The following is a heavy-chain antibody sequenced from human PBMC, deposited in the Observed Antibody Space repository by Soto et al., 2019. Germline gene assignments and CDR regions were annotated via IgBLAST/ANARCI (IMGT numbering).Heavy chain of an antibody. Sequence: GSRRLSCAATGFSARDYSMVWVRQARGKGLEWGGRARNKANSYTTDYAASVRGRFTISRDDSKNTLYLQMNSLRAEDTAVYYCAKWTSRSWELPSCFDYWGQGTLVTVSS. V-gene: IGHV3-72*01. D-gene: IGHD1-26*01. CDR3: AKWTSRSWELPSCFDY. CDR2: ARNKANSYTT. J-gene: IGHJ4*02. CDR1: GFSARDYS.